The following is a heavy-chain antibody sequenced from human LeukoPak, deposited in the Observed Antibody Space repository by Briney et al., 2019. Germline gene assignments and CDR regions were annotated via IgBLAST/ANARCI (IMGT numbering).Heavy chain of an antibody. CDR1: GFTFSSYS. CDR2: IYSDGGT. D-gene: IGHD3-9*01. J-gene: IGHJ6*02. CDR3: GRRPLNYYGMDV. Sequence: HPGGSLRLSCAASGFTFSSYSMNWVRQAPGKGLEWVSVIYSDGGTYYADSVKGRFTISRDNSKNTLYLQMNSLRAEDTAVFYCGRRPLNYYGMDVWGQGTTVTVSS. V-gene: IGHV3-53*01.